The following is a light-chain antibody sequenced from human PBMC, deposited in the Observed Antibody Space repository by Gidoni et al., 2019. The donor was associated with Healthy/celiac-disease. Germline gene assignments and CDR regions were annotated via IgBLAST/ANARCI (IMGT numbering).Light chain of an antibody. J-gene: IGKJ3*01. V-gene: IGKV3-11*01. CDR1: QRVSSY. CDR3: QQRSIGPPIS. Sequence: EIVLTQSAATLSFSPGERATLSCRASQRVSSYLAWYQQKPGQAPRLLIYDASKRATSIPARFSGSGSGTAFTLTISSRVPEDFAVYYCQQRSIGPPISFGPGTKVDIK. CDR2: DAS.